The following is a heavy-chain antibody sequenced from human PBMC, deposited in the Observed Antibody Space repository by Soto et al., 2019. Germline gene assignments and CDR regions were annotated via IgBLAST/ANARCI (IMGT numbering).Heavy chain of an antibody. V-gene: IGHV4-59*01. J-gene: IGHJ3*02. CDR1: GGSISSYY. CDR2: IYYSGST. CDR3: ASVSSSWSKLSKAVAFDI. Sequence: SETLSLTCTVSGGSISSYYWSWIRQPPGKGLEWIGYIYYSGSTNYNPSLKSRVTISVDTSKNQFSLKLSSVTAADTAVYYCASVSSSWSKLSKAVAFDIWGQGTMVTVS. D-gene: IGHD6-13*01.